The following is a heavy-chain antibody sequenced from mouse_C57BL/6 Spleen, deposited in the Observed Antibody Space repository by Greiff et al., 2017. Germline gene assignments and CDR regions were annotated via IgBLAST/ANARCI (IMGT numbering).Heavy chain of an antibody. Sequence: QVQLQQSGAELVRPGTSVKMSCKASGYTFTHYWIGWAKQRPGHGLEWIGDIYPGGGYTNYNETFKGKATLTADKSSSTAYMQFSSLTSEDSAIYYCASRTGTGYFDYWGQGTTLTVSS. V-gene: IGHV1-63*01. D-gene: IGHD4-1*01. CDR2: IYPGGGYT. J-gene: IGHJ2*01. CDR3: ASRTGTGYFDY. CDR1: GYTFTHYW.